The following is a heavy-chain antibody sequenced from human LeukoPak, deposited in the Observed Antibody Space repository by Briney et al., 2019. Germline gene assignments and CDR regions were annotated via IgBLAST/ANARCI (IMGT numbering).Heavy chain of an antibody. CDR1: GGSISSGGYY. V-gene: IGHV4-31*03. J-gene: IGHJ4*02. D-gene: IGHD5-24*01. CDR3: AREVVGMATSGGFDY. Sequence: ASQTLSLTCTVSGGSISSGGYYWSWIRQHPGKGLEWIGYIYYSGSTYYNPSLKSRVTISVDTSKNQFSLKLSSVTAADTAVYYCAREVVGMATSGGFDYWGQGTLVTVSS. CDR2: IYYSGST.